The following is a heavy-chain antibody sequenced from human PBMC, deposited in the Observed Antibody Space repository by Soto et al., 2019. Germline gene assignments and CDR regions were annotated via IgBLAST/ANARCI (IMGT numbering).Heavy chain of an antibody. CDR2: INAGNGNT. V-gene: IGHV1-3*01. D-gene: IGHD3-10*01. CDR1: GYTFTSYA. CDR3: SRLTTMVREINDDPFDF. Sequence: ASVKVCGKGSGYTFTSYAMHWVRQAPGHWLERMGWINAGNGNTKYSQKFQGRVTITRDTSTSTAYMELSSLRSDDTAVYFCSRLTTMVREINDDPFDFWGQGTLVTVSS. J-gene: IGHJ4*03.